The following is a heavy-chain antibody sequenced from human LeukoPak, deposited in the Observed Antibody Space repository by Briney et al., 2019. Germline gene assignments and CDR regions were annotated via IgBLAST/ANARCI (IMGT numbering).Heavy chain of an antibody. J-gene: IGHJ6*03. CDR2: IRGSRSYI. V-gene: IGHV3-21*01. CDR1: GFTFNSYS. Sequence: GGSLRLSCAASGFTFNSYSMNWVRQAPGKGLEWVPSIRGSRSYIYYADSVKGRFTISRDNAKNSLYLQMNSLRAEDDTAVYYCARGFGSSIPYSYYYYLDVWGKGTTVTVSS. D-gene: IGHD6-6*01. CDR3: ARGFGSSIPYSYYYYLDV.